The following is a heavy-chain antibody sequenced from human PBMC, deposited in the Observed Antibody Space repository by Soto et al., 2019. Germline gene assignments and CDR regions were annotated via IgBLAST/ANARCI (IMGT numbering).Heavy chain of an antibody. CDR2: IYYSGST. D-gene: IGHD3-9*01. Sequence: PSETLSLTCTVSGGSISSGDYYWSWIRQPPGKGLEWIGYIYYSGSTYYNPSLKSRVTISVDTSKNQFSLKLSSVTAADTAVYYCARADFDWLRNYYYGMDVWGQGTTVTVSS. V-gene: IGHV4-30-4*01. CDR1: GGSISSGDYY. CDR3: ARADFDWLRNYYYGMDV. J-gene: IGHJ6*02.